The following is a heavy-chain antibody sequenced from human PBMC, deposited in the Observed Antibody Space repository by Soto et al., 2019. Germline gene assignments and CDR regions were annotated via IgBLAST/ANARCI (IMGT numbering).Heavy chain of an antibody. Sequence: SETLSLTCTVSGGSISSSSYYWGWIRQPPGKGLEWIGSIYYSGSTYYNPSLKSRVTISVDTSKNQFSLKLSSVTAADTAVYYCARRVDTAMVQNYYFDYWGQGTLVPVSS. CDR2: IYYSGST. V-gene: IGHV4-39*01. D-gene: IGHD5-18*01. J-gene: IGHJ4*02. CDR1: GGSISSSSYY. CDR3: ARRVDTAMVQNYYFDY.